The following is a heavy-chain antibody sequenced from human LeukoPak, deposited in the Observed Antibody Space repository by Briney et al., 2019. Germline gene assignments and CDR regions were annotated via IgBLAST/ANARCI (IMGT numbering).Heavy chain of an antibody. V-gene: IGHV4-30-4*01. CDR2: IYYSGST. Sequence: SETLSLTCTVSGGSISSGDYYWSWIRQPPGKGLEWIGYIYYSGSTYYNPSLKSRVTISVDTSKNQFSLKLSSVTAADTAVYYCPREVSIAVAGGPWDYWGQGTLVTVSS. J-gene: IGHJ4*02. CDR1: GGSISSGDYY. D-gene: IGHD6-19*01. CDR3: PREVSIAVAGGPWDY.